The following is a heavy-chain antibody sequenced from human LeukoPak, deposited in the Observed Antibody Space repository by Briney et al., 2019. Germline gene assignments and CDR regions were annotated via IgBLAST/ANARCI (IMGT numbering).Heavy chain of an antibody. CDR1: GFTFSSYA. Sequence: GGSLRLSCAASGFTFSSYAMSWVRQAPGKGLEWVSGISGSGGSTSYADSVKGRFTISRDNSKNTQDLQMNSLRADDTAVYYCAKVVRVATVYYYYGMDVWGQGTTVTVSS. J-gene: IGHJ6*02. V-gene: IGHV3-23*01. CDR3: AKVVRVATVYYYYGMDV. CDR2: ISGSGGST. D-gene: IGHD5-12*01.